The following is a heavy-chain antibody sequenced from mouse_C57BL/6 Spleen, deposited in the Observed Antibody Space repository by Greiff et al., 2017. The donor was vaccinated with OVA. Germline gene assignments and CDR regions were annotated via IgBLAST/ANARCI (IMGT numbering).Heavy chain of an antibody. D-gene: IGHD2-2*01. CDR3: AMVTTRTGYFDY. V-gene: IGHV3-6*01. J-gene: IGHJ2*01. CDR2: ISYDGSN. Sequence: EVQLVESGPGLVKPSQSLSLTCSVTGYSITSGYYWNWIRQFPGNKLEWMGYISYDGSNNYNPSLKNRISITRDTSKNQFFLKLNSVTTEDTATYYCAMVTTRTGYFDYWGQGTTLTVSS. CDR1: GYSITSGYY.